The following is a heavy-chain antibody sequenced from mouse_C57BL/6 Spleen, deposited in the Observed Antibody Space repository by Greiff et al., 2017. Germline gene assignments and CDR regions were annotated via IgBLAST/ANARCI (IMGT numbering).Heavy chain of an antibody. CDR1: GYTFSSYT. CDR2: INPSSGYS. CDR3: ARDNLRARDY. Sequence: QLQPSGAELARPGASVKMSCQASGYTFSSYTMHWVKQRPGQGLERIGYINPSSGYSKLHQKFKDKATLTANKSSSTAYMQLSSLTSEDSAVYYCARDNLRARDYGGKGTSVTVSS. V-gene: IGHV1-4*01. J-gene: IGHJ4*01.